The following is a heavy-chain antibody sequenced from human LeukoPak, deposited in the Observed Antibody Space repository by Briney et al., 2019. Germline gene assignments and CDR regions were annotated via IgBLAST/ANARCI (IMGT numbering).Heavy chain of an antibody. V-gene: IGHV3-30-3*01. CDR1: GFTFSSYA. Sequence: PPGRSLRLSCAASGFTFSSYAMHWVRQAPGKGLEWVAVISYDGSNKYYADSVKGRFTISRDNSKSTLYLQMNSLRAEDTAVYYCARDGGVYDSSGYYSFFDYWGQGTLVTVSS. CDR3: ARDGGVYDSSGYYSFFDY. D-gene: IGHD3-22*01. J-gene: IGHJ4*02. CDR2: ISYDGSNK.